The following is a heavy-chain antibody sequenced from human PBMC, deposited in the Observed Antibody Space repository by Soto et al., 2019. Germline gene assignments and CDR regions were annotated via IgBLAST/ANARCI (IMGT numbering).Heavy chain of an antibody. CDR3: ARGQNPYIVVLPAPHYDY. D-gene: IGHD2-2*01. Sequence: SETLSLTCAVFGGSFSCYYWTWIRQDPGKGLEWIGEINHSGSTNYHPSLKTRVTISVDTSKNQFSLRLSSVTAADTALYYCARGQNPYIVVLPAPHYDYWGQGTLVTVSS. V-gene: IGHV4-34*01. CDR1: GGSFSCYY. CDR2: INHSGST. J-gene: IGHJ4*02.